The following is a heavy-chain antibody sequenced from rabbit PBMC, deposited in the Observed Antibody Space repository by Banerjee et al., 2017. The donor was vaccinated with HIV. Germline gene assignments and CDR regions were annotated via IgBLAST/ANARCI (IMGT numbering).Heavy chain of an antibody. V-gene: IGHV1S45*01. CDR3: ARDDAISGSGWYFNL. D-gene: IGHD1-1*01. CDR1: GFDFSSTYW. J-gene: IGHJ4*01. CDR2: IYTGSSASI. Sequence: QEQLKETGGGLVQPGGSLTLSCKASGFDFSSTYWICWVRQAPGKGLEWIGCIYTGSSASIYYASWAKGRFTISKTSSTTVTLQMTSLTAADTATYFCARDDAISGSGWYFNLWGPGTLVTVS.